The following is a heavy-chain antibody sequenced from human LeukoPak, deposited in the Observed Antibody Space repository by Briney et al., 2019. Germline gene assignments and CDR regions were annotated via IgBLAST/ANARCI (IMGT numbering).Heavy chain of an antibody. V-gene: IGHV3-9*01. CDR1: GFTFDDYA. Sequence: PGGSLRLSCAASGFTFDDYAMHWVRQAPGKGLEWVSGISWNSGSIGYADSVKGRFTISRDNAKNSLYLQMNSLRAEDTALYYCAKTTYYYDSSGYSYFDYWGQGTLVTVSS. J-gene: IGHJ4*02. D-gene: IGHD3-22*01. CDR2: ISWNSGSI. CDR3: AKTTYYYDSSGYSYFDY.